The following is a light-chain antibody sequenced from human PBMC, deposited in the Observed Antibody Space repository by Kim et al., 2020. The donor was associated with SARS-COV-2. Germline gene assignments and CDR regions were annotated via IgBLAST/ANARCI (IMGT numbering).Light chain of an antibody. CDR1: QIFSSN. J-gene: IGKJ1*01. CDR3: QQYNNWPWT. V-gene: IGKV3D-15*01. CDR2: GES. Sequence: VSPGERVTLSCRASQIFSSNLAWYHQKPGQAPRLLIYGESTRASGIPARFSGSGSGTEFTLTISSLQSEDFAVYYCQQYNNWPWTFGQGTKVDIK.